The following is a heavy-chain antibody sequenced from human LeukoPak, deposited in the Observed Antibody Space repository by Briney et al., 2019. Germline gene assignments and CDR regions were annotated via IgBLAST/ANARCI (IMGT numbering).Heavy chain of an antibody. J-gene: IGHJ4*02. CDR1: GYTFTSYY. CDR2: INPSGGST. V-gene: IGHV1-46*01. D-gene: IGHD3-22*01. Sequence: ASVKVSCKASGYTFTSYYMHWVRQAPGQGLEWMGIINPSGGSTSYAQKFQGRVTMTRDTSTSTVYMELSSLRSEDTAVYYCARDRLPHYYDSSGYPLDYWGQGTLVTVSS. CDR3: ARDRLPHYYDSSGYPLDY.